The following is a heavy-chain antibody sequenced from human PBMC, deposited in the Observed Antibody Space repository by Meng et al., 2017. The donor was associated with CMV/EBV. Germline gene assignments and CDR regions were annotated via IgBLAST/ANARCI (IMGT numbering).Heavy chain of an antibody. D-gene: IGHD3-3*01. J-gene: IGHJ4*02. CDR1: GYTFTSYD. V-gene: IGHV1-8*01. CDR3: ARGRYNYDFWSGNQGSYFDY. CDR2: MNPNSGNT. Sequence: ASLLVSCKASGYTFTSYDTNWVRQATGQGLEWMGWMNPNSGNTGYAQKFQGRVTMIRNTSISTAYMELSSLRSEDTVVYYCARGRYNYDFWSGNQGSYFDYWGQGTLVTVSS.